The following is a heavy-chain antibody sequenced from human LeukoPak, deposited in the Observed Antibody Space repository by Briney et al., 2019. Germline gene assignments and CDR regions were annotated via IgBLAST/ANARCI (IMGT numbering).Heavy chain of an antibody. V-gene: IGHV3-74*01. D-gene: IGHD4-23*01. CDR1: GFTFSSYW. J-gene: IGHJ3*02. Sequence: GGSLRLSCAASGFTFSSYWMHWVRQAPGKGLVLVSRINSDGSSTSYADSVKGRFTISRDNAKNTLYLQMNSLRAEDTAVYYCARVGFYGGNDAFDIWGQGTMVTVSS. CDR2: INSDGSST. CDR3: ARVGFYGGNDAFDI.